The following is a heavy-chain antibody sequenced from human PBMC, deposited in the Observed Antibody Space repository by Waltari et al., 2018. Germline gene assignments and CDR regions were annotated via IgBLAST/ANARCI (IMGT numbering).Heavy chain of an antibody. V-gene: IGHV3-30*18. CDR2: ISSDGSGK. CDR3: AKAGGIYNYPLDP. CDR1: GYPFNNYG. D-gene: IGHD1-26*01. J-gene: IGHJ5*02. Sequence: QVEESGGGVVQPGGSLRLSCVASGYPFNNYGMHWVRQAPGKGWEGLAFISSDGSGKYYADSVKGRFTMSRDNSKNMVYLQMNSLRPEDTAVYYCAKAGGIYNYPLDPWGQGTLVTVSS.